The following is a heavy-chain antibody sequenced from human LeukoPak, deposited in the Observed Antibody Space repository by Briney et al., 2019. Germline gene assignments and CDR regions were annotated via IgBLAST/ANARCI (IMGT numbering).Heavy chain of an antibody. J-gene: IGHJ6*02. Sequence: PSETLSLTCTVSGGSISSYYWSWIRQPPGKGLEWIGYIYYSGSTNYNPSLKSRVTISVDTSKNQFSLKLSSVTATDTAVYYCARARSGSYMTYYYYYGMDVWGQGTTVTVSS. D-gene: IGHD1-26*01. V-gene: IGHV4-59*01. CDR1: GGSISSYY. CDR2: IYYSGST. CDR3: ARARSGSYMTYYYYYGMDV.